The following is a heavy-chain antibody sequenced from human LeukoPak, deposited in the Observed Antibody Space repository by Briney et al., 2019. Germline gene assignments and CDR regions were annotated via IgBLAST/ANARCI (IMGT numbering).Heavy chain of an antibody. V-gene: IGHV3-49*04. CDR1: GFAFDDFA. Sequence: GGSLRLSCPTSGFAFDDFAMSWVRQPAGKGREWVGFIRRRAYGGASEYAASVKGRFIISRDDSKGIAYLQMNSLKTEDTAVYYCSRNGLVDFDYWGQGSRVIVSP. CDR2: IRRRAYGGAS. CDR3: SRNGLVDFDY. J-gene: IGHJ4*02.